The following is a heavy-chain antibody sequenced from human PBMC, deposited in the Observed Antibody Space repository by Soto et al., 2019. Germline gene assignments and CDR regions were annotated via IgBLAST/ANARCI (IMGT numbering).Heavy chain of an antibody. V-gene: IGHV3-33*01. CDR1: GFTFSTYG. CDR2: IWYDGSKK. J-gene: IGHJ4*01. CDR3: ATRNNWPYYFDY. D-gene: IGHD1-20*01. Sequence: GGSLRLSCVGSGFTFSTYGMHWVRQAPGKGLEWVAVIWYDGSKKYYADSVKGRFTISRDNSKNTLYLQMNSLRAEDTALYYCATRNNWPYYFDYWGQGILVTVSS.